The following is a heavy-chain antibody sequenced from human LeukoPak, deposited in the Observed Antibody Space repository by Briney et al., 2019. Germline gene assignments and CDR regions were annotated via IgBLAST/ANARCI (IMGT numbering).Heavy chain of an antibody. J-gene: IGHJ4*02. CDR2: IWYDGSNK. D-gene: IGHD1-26*01. Sequence: GGSLRLSCAASGFTFSSYGMHWVRQAPGKGLEWVAVIWYDGSNKYYADSVKGRFTISRDNSKNTLYLQMNSLRAEDTAVYYCARGAQLVGATPWFDYWGQGTLVTVSS. V-gene: IGHV3-33*01. CDR1: GFTFSSYG. CDR3: ARGAQLVGATPWFDY.